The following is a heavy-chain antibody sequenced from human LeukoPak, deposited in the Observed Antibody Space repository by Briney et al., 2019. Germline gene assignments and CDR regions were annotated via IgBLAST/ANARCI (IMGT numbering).Heavy chain of an antibody. CDR2: IYTSGST. Sequence: SGTLCLTCTVSGGSFSSGRYYWSWIRQPAGQGLEWFGRIYTSGSTKYNPSLKSRITISVDTSKNQFSLKLSSVTAADTAVYYCARGSMVYYYYYYMDVWGKGTTVTVSS. CDR3: ARGSMVYYYYYYMDV. D-gene: IGHD2-8*01. J-gene: IGHJ6*03. V-gene: IGHV4-61*02. CDR1: GGSFSSGRYY.